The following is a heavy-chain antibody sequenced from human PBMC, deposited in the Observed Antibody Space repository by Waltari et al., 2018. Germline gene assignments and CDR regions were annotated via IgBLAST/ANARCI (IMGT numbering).Heavy chain of an antibody. CDR1: GGTFSSYA. D-gene: IGHD6-6*01. Sequence: QVQLVQSGAEVKKPGSSVKVSCKASGGTFSSYAISWVRQAPGQGLEWMGGCIPICGAANYAQKVQGRVTMTADESTSTAYMELSSLRSEDTAVYYCARVKSIAARHFDPWGQGTLVTVSS. V-gene: IGHV1-69*01. J-gene: IGHJ5*02. CDR3: ARVKSIAARHFDP. CDR2: CIPICGAA.